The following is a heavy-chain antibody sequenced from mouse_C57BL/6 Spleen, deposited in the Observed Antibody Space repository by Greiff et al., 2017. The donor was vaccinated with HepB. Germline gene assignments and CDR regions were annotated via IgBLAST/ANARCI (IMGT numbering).Heavy chain of an antibody. V-gene: IGHV14-4*01. Sequence: EVQLQQSGAELVRPGASVKLSCTASGFNIKDDYMHWVKQRPEQGLEWIGWIDPENGDTEYASKFQGKATITADTSSNTAYLQLSSLTSADTAVYYCTTDGAMDYWGQGTSVTVSS. CDR3: TTDGAMDY. CDR2: IDPENGDT. CDR1: GFNIKDDY. J-gene: IGHJ4*01. D-gene: IGHD2-3*01.